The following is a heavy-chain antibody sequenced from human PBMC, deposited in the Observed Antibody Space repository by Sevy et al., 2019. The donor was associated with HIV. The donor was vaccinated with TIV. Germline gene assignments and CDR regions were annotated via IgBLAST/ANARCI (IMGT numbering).Heavy chain of an antibody. D-gene: IGHD3-22*01. Sequence: GGSLRLSCAASGFTFSSYAMHWVRQAPGKGLEWVAVISYDGSNKYYANSVKGRFTVSRDNCKNTLYLQMNSRRAEDTAGYYCARGAPHKYYYDSSGYSGKGNFDYWGQGTLVTVSS. CDR2: ISYDGSNK. CDR3: ARGAPHKYYYDSSGYSGKGNFDY. J-gene: IGHJ4*02. V-gene: IGHV3-30-3*01. CDR1: GFTFSSYA.